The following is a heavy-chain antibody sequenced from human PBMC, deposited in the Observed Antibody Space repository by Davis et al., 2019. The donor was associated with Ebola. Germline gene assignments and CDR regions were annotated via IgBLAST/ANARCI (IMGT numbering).Heavy chain of an antibody. D-gene: IGHD1-1*01. CDR1: GGTFSSYA. J-gene: IGHJ5*02. CDR3: ARDEDDDNWFDP. CDR2: IIPIFGTA. V-gene: IGHV1-69*06. Sequence: SVKVSCKASGGTFSSYAISWVRQAPGQGLEWMGGIIPIFGTANYAQKFQGRVTITADKSTSTAYMELSSLRSEDTAVYYCARDEDDDNWFDPWGQGTLVTVSS.